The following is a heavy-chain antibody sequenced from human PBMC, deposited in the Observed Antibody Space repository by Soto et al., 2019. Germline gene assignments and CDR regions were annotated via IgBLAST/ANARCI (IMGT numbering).Heavy chain of an antibody. CDR3: ARIRTDSSSWLNGWFDP. D-gene: IGHD3-22*01. Sequence: ASVKVSCKASGYTFTGYYIHWVRQAPGQGLEWMGWINPNNGGTKFAQRLQGRVTMTRDTSISTAYMHLSSLRSDDTAVYYCARIRTDSSSWLNGWFDPWGQGTLVTVSS. V-gene: IGHV1-2*02. CDR2: INPNNGGT. CDR1: GYTFTGYY. J-gene: IGHJ5*02.